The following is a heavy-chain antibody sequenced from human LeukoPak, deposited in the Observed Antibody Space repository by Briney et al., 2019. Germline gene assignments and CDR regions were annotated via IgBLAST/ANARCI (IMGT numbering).Heavy chain of an antibody. CDR3: ARDDEGPDAFDI. J-gene: IGHJ3*02. Sequence: ASVKVSCKASGYTFTSYYMHWVRQAPGQGLEWMGIINPSGGSTSYAQKFQGRVTRTRDTSTSTVYMELSSLRSEDTAVYYCARDDEGPDAFDIWGQGTMVTVSS. V-gene: IGHV1-46*01. CDR2: INPSGGST. CDR1: GYTFTSYY.